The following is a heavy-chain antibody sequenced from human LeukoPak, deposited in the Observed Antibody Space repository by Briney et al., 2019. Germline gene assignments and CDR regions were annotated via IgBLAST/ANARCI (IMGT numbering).Heavy chain of an antibody. V-gene: IGHV3-7*01. J-gene: IGHJ4*02. CDR3: ARDSNIASSSRDY. CDR2: IKPDGSAT. CDR1: GFTFSSYW. Sequence: PGGSLRLSCAASGFTFSSYWMSWVRQAPGKGLEWVANIKPDGSATYYVDSVKGRFTISRDSTNNSLYLQMNSLRAEDTAVYYCARDSNIASSSRDYWGEGTLVTVSP. D-gene: IGHD5/OR15-5a*01.